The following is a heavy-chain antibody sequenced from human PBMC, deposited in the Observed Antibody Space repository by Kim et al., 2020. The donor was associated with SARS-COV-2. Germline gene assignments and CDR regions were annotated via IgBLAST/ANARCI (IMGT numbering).Heavy chain of an antibody. CDR3: EGKKGGQNSFDY. V-gene: IGHV3-9*01. Sequence: DEADSVKARFPTSRDNAKNALHLKMNSLTAEETALYYCEGKKGGQNSFDYWGQGTMVTVSS. J-gene: IGHJ4*02. D-gene: IGHD3-16*01.